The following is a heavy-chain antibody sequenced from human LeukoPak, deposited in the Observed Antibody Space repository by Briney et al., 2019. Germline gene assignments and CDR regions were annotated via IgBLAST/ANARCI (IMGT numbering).Heavy chain of an antibody. CDR1: GGPISSSNW. CDR3: ATEYCSGGSCADY. D-gene: IGHD2-15*01. CDR2: IYHSGST. J-gene: IGHJ4*02. Sequence: SGTLALTCAVSGGPISSSNWWSWVRQPPGKGLEWIGEIYHSGSTNYNSSLKSRVTISVDKSKNQFSLKLSSVTAADTALYYCATEYCSGGSCADYWGQGTLVTVSS. V-gene: IGHV4-4*02.